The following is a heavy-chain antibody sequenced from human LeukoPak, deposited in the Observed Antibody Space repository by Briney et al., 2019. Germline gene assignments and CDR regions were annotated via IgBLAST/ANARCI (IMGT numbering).Heavy chain of an antibody. Sequence: GASLRLSCAASGFTFSNYAMSWVRQAPGKGLEWASAVSGRDDSTYYADSVKGRFTISRDNSKNTLYLQMNSLRAEDTAVYYCAKWGDYDILTGYYDSDYWGQGTLVTVSS. D-gene: IGHD3-9*01. V-gene: IGHV3-23*01. CDR2: VSGRDDST. CDR1: GFTFSNYA. CDR3: AKWGDYDILTGYYDSDY. J-gene: IGHJ4*02.